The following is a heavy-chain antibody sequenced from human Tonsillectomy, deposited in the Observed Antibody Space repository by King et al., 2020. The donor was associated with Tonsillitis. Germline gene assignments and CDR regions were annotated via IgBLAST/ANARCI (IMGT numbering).Heavy chain of an antibody. Sequence: VQLQESGPGLVKPSETLSLTCTVSGGSITSYYWSWIRQPPGKRLEWIGYIYYSGTTNYNPSLKSRVTISVDTSNNKFSLRLSSVTAADTAVYYCARVNNWNPHYYFDYWGQGTLVTVSS. D-gene: IGHD1-1*01. V-gene: IGHV4-59*01. CDR1: GGSITSYY. CDR3: ARVNNWNPHYYFDY. CDR2: IYYSGTT. J-gene: IGHJ4*02.